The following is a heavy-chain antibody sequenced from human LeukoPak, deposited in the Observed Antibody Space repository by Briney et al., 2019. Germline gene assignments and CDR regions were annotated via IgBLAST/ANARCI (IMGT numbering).Heavy chain of an antibody. CDR1: GFTFSSYV. CDR2: ISGSGGST. V-gene: IGHV3-23*01. CDR3: AKSHDSSGSDY. D-gene: IGHD3-22*01. Sequence: PGGFPRLSCAASGFTFSSYVMSWVRQAPGKGLEWVSAISGSGGSTYYADSVKGRFTISRDNSKNTLYMQMNSLRAEDTAVYYCAKSHDSSGSDYWGQGTLVTVSS. J-gene: IGHJ4*02.